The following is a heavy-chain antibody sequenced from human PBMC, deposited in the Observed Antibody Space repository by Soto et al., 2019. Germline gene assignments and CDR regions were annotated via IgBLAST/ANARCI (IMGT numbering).Heavy chain of an antibody. CDR3: ARERDSSGYYRHDY. CDR2: INHSGST. J-gene: IGHJ4*02. D-gene: IGHD3-22*01. CDR1: GGSFSGYY. V-gene: IGHV4-34*01. Sequence: SETLSLTCAVYGGSFSGYYWSWIRQPPGKGLEWIGEINHSGSTNYNPSLKSRVTISVDTSKNQFSLKLSSVTAADTAVYYCARERDSSGYYRHDYWGQGTLVTVSS.